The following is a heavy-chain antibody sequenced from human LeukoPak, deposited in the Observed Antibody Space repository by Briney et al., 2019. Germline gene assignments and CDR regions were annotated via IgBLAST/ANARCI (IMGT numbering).Heavy chain of an antibody. J-gene: IGHJ3*02. CDR2: ISGSGGST. Sequence: GGSLRLSCAASGFTFSSYAMSWVRQAPGKGLEWVSAISGSGGSTYYADSVKGRFTISRDNPKNSLYLQMNSLRAEDTAVYYCANDYGDYVVGFDIWGQGTMVTVSS. D-gene: IGHD4-17*01. CDR3: ANDYGDYVVGFDI. CDR1: GFTFSSYA. V-gene: IGHV3-23*01.